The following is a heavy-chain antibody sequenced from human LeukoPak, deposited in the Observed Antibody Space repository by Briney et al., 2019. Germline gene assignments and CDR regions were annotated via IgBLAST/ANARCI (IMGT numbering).Heavy chain of an antibody. Sequence: ASVKVSCMASGYTFTGYYMHWVRQAPGQGLEWMGWINPNSGGTNYAQKFQGRVTMTRDTSISTAYMELSRPRSDDTAVYYCARDLRPRNYYYYYMDVWGKGTTVTVSS. D-gene: IGHD3-16*01. J-gene: IGHJ6*03. CDR2: INPNSGGT. CDR1: GYTFTGYY. V-gene: IGHV1-2*02. CDR3: ARDLRPRNYYYYYMDV.